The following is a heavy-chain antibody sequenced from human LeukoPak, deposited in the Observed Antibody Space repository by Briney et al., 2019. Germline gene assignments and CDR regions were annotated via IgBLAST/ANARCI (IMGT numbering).Heavy chain of an antibody. CDR2: ISSSGVTI. CDR1: GFTFSSYE. Sequence: GGSLRLSCAASGFTFSSYEMTWVRQAPGKGLEWVSYISSSGVTIYYADSVKGRFTISRDNAKNSLSLQLNTLRAEDTAVYYCARWSHVSGRWFLDNWGRGTLVSVSS. D-gene: IGHD3-10*01. J-gene: IGHJ4*02. CDR3: ARWSHVSGRWFLDN. V-gene: IGHV3-48*03.